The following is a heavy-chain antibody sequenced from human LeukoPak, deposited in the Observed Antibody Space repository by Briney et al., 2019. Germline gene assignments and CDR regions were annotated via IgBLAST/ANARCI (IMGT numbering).Heavy chain of an antibody. Sequence: ASVKVSCKASGYTFTSYYTHWVRQAPGQGLEWMGIINPSGGSTSYAQKFQGRVTMTRDTSTSTVYMELSSLRSEDTAVYYCARDAKVTMVRGVGVDYWGQGTLVTVSS. D-gene: IGHD3-10*01. CDR1: GYTFTSYY. CDR3: ARDAKVTMVRGVGVDY. V-gene: IGHV1-46*01. J-gene: IGHJ4*02. CDR2: INPSGGST.